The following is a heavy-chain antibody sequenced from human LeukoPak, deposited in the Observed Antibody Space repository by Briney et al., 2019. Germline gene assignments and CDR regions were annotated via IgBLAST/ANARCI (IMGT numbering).Heavy chain of an antibody. CDR1: GGSFSGYY. CDR3: ARRVVSIPTIRADNWFDP. CDR2: INHSGST. Sequence: SETLSLTCAVYGGSFSGYYWSWIRQPPGKGLEWIGEINHSGSTNYNPSLKSRVSMSVDASKNQFSLKLNSVTAADTAVYYCARRVVSIPTIRADNWFDPWGQGTLVTVSS. V-gene: IGHV4-34*01. D-gene: IGHD1-1*01. J-gene: IGHJ5*02.